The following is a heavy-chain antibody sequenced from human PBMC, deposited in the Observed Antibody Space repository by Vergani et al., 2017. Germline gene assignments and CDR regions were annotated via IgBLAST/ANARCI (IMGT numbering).Heavy chain of an antibody. Sequence: VQLVESGGGLVQPGRSLRLSCAASGFTFSDYYMSWIRQAPGKGLEWVAFIRYDGTKRFYGDSVKGRFTISRDNSQTTVFLQMNSLRADDSAVYYCTKAGQYDSDNFHDSWGQGALVTVAS. D-gene: IGHD3-22*01. CDR1: GFTFSDYY. CDR3: TKAGQYDSDNFHDS. J-gene: IGHJ1*01. V-gene: IGHV3-30*02. CDR2: IRYDGTKR.